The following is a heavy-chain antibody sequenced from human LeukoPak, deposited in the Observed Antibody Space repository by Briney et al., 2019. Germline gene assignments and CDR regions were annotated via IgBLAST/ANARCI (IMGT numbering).Heavy chain of an antibody. CDR2: ISGSGGST. CDR1: GFTFSSYA. V-gene: IGHV3-23*01. CDR3: AKDLKWELLPSRAFDI. J-gene: IGHJ3*02. D-gene: IGHD1-26*01. Sequence: GGSLRLSCAASGFTFSSYAMSWVRQAPGKGLEWVSAISGSGGSTYYADSVKGRFTISRDNSKNTLYLQMNSLRAEDTAVYYCAKDLKWELLPSRAFDIWGQGTMVTVSS.